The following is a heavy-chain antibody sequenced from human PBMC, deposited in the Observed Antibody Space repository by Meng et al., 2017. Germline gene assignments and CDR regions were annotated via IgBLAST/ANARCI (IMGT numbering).Heavy chain of an antibody. D-gene: IGHD6-13*01. V-gene: IGHV4-38-2*01. CDR3: AAGYSSSWRAEYFQH. J-gene: IGHJ1*01. CDR1: GYSISSGHY. Sequence: SETLSLTCAVSGYSISSGHYWGWIRQPPGKGLEWIGSIYHSGSTYYNPSLKSRVTISVDTSKNQFSLKLSSVTAADTAVYYCAAGYSSSWRAEYFQHWGQGTLVTVSS. CDR2: IYHSGST.